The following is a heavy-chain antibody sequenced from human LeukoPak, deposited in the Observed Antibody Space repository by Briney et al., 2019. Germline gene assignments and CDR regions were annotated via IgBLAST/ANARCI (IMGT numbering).Heavy chain of an antibody. Sequence: SETLSLTCTLASGSVSSGDFRWTWIRQSPGKGLEWIGYVYYTGRANYNPSLSSRVTISVDTSKNQFSLKVVSLSAADTAVYYCARGTEADGTFMFDFWGQGTLVTVSS. CDR2: VYYTGRA. J-gene: IGHJ4*02. D-gene: IGHD5-24*01. CDR1: SGSVSSGDFR. V-gene: IGHV4-30-4*08. CDR3: ARGTEADGTFMFDF.